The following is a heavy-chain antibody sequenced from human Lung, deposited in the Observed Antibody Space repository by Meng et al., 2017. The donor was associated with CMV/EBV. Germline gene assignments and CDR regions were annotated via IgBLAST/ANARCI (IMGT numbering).Heavy chain of an antibody. V-gene: IGHV1-18*01. J-gene: IGHJ6*02. CDR2: ISAYNGNT. CDR1: GYTFTSYG. D-gene: IGHD2-2*01. CDR3: ATGNQYCSSTSGYPGGMDV. Sequence: ASVKVSCKASGYTFTSYGISWVRQAPGQGLEWMGWISAYNGNTNYAQKLQGRVTMTTDTSTSTAYMELRSLRSDDTAVYYCATGNQYCSSTSGYPGGMDVWGQGXTVTVSS.